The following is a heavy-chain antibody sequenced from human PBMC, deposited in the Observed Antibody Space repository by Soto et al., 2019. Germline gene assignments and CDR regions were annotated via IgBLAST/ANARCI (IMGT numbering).Heavy chain of an antibody. V-gene: IGHV3-64*02. CDR3: ARGGYYDSSRDSDY. CDR2: ISSNGGST. Sequence: PGGSLRLSCAASGFTFSSYAMHWVRQAPGKGLEYVSAISSNGGSTYYADSVKGRFTISRDNSKNTLYLQMGSLRAEDMAVYYWARGGYYDSSRDSDYRDKATLGTVSS. D-gene: IGHD3-22*01. J-gene: IGHJ4*02. CDR1: GFTFSSYA.